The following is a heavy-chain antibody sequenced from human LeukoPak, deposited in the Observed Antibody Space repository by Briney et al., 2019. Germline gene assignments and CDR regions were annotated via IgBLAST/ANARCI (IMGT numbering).Heavy chain of an antibody. V-gene: IGHV1-24*01. D-gene: IGHD1-26*01. CDR2: FDPEDGET. Sequence: ASVKVSCKASGYTFTSYDINWVRQAPGKGLEWMGGFDPEDGETIYAQKFQGRVTMTEDTSTDTAYMELSSLRSEDTAVYYCATLRVGAMYYYYYMDVWGKGTTVTVSS. CDR3: ATLRVGAMYYYYYMDV. J-gene: IGHJ6*03. CDR1: GYTFTSYD.